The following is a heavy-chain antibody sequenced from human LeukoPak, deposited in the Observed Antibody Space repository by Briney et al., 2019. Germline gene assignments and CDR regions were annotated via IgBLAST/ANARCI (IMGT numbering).Heavy chain of an antibody. Sequence: GGSLRLSCAASGFTVSSNYMSWVRQAPGKGLEWVSVIYSGGSTYNADYVKGRFTISRDNSKNTLYLQMNSLRAEDTAVYYCAREIAAAVFGNFDYWGQGTLVTVSS. D-gene: IGHD6-13*01. V-gene: IGHV3-53*01. J-gene: IGHJ4*02. CDR3: AREIAAAVFGNFDY. CDR2: IYSGGST. CDR1: GFTVSSNY.